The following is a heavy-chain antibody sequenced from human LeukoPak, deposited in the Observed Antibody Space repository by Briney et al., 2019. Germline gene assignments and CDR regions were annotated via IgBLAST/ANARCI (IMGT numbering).Heavy chain of an antibody. J-gene: IGHJ5*02. CDR3: ARDHEGYCSGGSCYIRFTWFDP. CDR1: GGSISSSSYY. Sequence: PSETLSLTCTVSGGSISSSSYYWGWIRQPPGKGLEWIGSIYYSGSTYYNPSLKSRVTMSVDTSKNQFSLKLSSVTAADTAVYYCARDHEGYCSGGSCYIRFTWFDPWGQGTLVTVSS. D-gene: IGHD2-15*01. CDR2: IYYSGST. V-gene: IGHV4-39*07.